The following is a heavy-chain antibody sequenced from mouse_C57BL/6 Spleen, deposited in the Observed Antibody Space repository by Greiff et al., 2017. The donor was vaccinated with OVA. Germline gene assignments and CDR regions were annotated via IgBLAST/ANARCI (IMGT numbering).Heavy chain of an antibody. D-gene: IGHD2-10*02. CDR2: ISSGSSTI. J-gene: IGHJ4*01. Sequence: EVQLVESGGGLVQPGGSLKLSCAASGFTFSDSGMHWVRQAPEKGLEWVAYISSGSSTIYSADTVKGRFTISRDNAKNTLFLQMTSLRSEYTAVYYCARPSTYAIDDWGQGTSVTVSS. V-gene: IGHV5-17*01. CDR3: ARPSTYAIDD. CDR1: GFTFSDSG.